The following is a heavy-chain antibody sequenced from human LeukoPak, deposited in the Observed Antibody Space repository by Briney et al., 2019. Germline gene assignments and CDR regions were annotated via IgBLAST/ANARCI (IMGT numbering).Heavy chain of an antibody. Sequence: SVKVSCKASGGALSSYAISWVRQAPGQGLEWMGGIIPIFGTANYAQKFQGRVTITADESTSTAYMELSSLRSEDTAVYYCARGPGYCSSTSCYHYYYYGMDVWGQGTTVTVSS. V-gene: IGHV1-69*13. CDR2: IIPIFGTA. CDR1: GGALSSYA. D-gene: IGHD2-2*01. J-gene: IGHJ6*02. CDR3: ARGPGYCSSTSCYHYYYYGMDV.